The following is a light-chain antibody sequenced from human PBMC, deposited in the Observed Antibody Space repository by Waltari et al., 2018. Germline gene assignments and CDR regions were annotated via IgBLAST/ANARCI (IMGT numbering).Light chain of an antibody. J-gene: IGKJ2*01. CDR2: EVS. CDR3: MQATHWSYT. CDR1: QGLVHSDGNTY. Sequence: DVVMTQSPLSQPVTLGQPASISCRSSQGLVHSDGNTYLSWFQQRPGQSPRRLIYEVSNRDSGVPDRFSGSGSGTDFTLKISRVEAEDVAVYYCMQATHWSYTFGQGTKLEIK. V-gene: IGKV2-30*02.